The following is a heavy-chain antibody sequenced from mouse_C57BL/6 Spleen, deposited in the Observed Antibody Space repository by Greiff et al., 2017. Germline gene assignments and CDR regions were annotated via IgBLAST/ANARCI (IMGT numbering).Heavy chain of an antibody. Sequence: EVKLVESGPELVKPGASVKISCKASGYSFTGYYMNWVKQSPEKSLEWIGEINPSTGGTTYNQKFKAKATLTVDKSSSTAYMQLKSLTSEDSAVYYCARWYYGSRAMDYWGQGTSVTVSS. CDR2: INPSTGGT. D-gene: IGHD1-1*01. V-gene: IGHV1-42*01. J-gene: IGHJ4*01. CDR1: GYSFTGYY. CDR3: ARWYYGSRAMDY.